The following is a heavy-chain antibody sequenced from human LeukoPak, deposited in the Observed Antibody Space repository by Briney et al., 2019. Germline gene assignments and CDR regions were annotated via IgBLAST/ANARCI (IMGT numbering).Heavy chain of an antibody. CDR1: GCSISSGGYY. Sequence: SETLSLTCTVSGCSISSGGYYWSCIRQHPGKGLEWIGYIYYSGSTYYNPSLKSRVTISVDTSKNQFSLKLSSVTAADTAVYYCARDIGVSWFDPWGQGTLVTVSS. CDR2: IYYSGST. J-gene: IGHJ5*02. V-gene: IGHV4-31*03. D-gene: IGHD3-10*01. CDR3: ARDIGVSWFDP.